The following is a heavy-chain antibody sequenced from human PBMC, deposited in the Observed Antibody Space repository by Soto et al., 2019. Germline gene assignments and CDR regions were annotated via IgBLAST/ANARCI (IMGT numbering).Heavy chain of an antibody. CDR3: ARGIATGQRDP. D-gene: IGHD2-15*01. CDR1: GYTFTRYT. V-gene: IGHV1-3*01. Sequence: QVQLVQSGAEVKKPGASVKISCKASGYTFTRYTMNWVRQAPGQRLAWMGWINPDNGNTKSSQKFQDRVIITRDTSASTAYMDLSSLRSEDTAVYYCARGIATGQRDPWGQGTLVTVSS. J-gene: IGHJ5*02. CDR2: INPDNGNT.